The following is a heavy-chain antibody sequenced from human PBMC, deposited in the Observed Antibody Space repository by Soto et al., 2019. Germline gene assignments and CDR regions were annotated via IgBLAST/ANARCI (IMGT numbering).Heavy chain of an antibody. J-gene: IGHJ4*02. CDR3: ARDGLYYYGSGSYCLGY. Sequence: PSETLSLTCAVSGGSFSSSNWWRWVRQPPGKGLVWIGEICHSGSTNYNPSLKCRVTISVDKSKNQFPLKLSSVPAADTAVYYCARDGLYYYGSGSYCLGYWGRGTMVTVSS. CDR1: GGSFSSSNW. V-gene: IGHV4-4*02. D-gene: IGHD3-10*01. CDR2: ICHSGST.